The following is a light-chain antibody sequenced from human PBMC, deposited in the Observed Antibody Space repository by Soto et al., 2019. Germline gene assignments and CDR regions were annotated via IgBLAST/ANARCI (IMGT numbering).Light chain of an antibody. V-gene: IGKV2-30*02. CDR2: KVS. CDR3: MQATRWPHT. CDR1: QSLVHTDGNTY. Sequence: DVVMTQSPLSLPVTLGQPASISCSSSQSLVHTDGNTYLNWFQQRPGQSPRRLNYKVSNRDSGVTDKSTGSGSGTDLTLKITREEAEDVGIYYCMQATRWPHTFRQGTRLEIK. J-gene: IGKJ2*01.